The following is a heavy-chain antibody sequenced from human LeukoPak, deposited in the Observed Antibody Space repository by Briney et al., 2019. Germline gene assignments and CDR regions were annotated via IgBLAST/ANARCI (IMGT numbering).Heavy chain of an antibody. CDR1: GFSFDDYG. Sequence: GGSLRLSCAASGFSFDDYGLTWVRQAPGKGLEWVSGINWNGDSTDYADSVKGRFTISRDNAKNSLYLQMNSLRAEDTALYYCARDLRVVIIGSFDSWGQGTLVTVSS. CDR3: ARDLRVVIIGSFDS. CDR2: INWNGDST. D-gene: IGHD3-3*01. V-gene: IGHV3-20*04. J-gene: IGHJ4*02.